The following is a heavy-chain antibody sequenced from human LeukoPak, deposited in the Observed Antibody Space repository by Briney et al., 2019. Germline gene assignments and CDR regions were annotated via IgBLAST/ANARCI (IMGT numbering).Heavy chain of an antibody. Sequence: GGSLRLXCAASGFTFSSYGMQWVRQAPGKGLEWVAFIRYDGSNKYYADSVKGRFTISRDNSKNTLYLQMNSLRAEDTAVYYCAKDSSSGSSGSFRDYWGQGTLVTVSS. CDR2: IRYDGSNK. J-gene: IGHJ4*02. D-gene: IGHD3-22*01. CDR3: AKDSSSGSSGSFRDY. CDR1: GFTFSSYG. V-gene: IGHV3-30*02.